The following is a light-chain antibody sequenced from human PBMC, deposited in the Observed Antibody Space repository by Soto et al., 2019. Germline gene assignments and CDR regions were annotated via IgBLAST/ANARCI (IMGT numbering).Light chain of an antibody. CDR3: QQRHMWPIT. Sequence: EVVLTQSPVTLALSPVERATLSCMASQSFRGLLALYQQKPGQAPRLLIYDAYNRATGIPPRFSGSGSGTDFTLTISSLEPEDSAVYYCQQRHMWPITFGQGTRLEIK. J-gene: IGKJ5*01. CDR2: DAY. CDR1: QSFRGL. V-gene: IGKV3-11*01.